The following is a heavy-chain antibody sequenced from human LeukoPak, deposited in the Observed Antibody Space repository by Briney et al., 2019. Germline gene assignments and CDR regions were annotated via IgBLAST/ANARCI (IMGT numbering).Heavy chain of an antibody. D-gene: IGHD3-22*01. CDR2: INTNTGNP. Sequence: ASVKVSCKASGYTFTSYAMNWVRQAPGQGLEWMGWINTNTGNPTYAQGFTGRFVFSLDTSVSTAYLQISSLKAEDTAVYYCARDSRYYDSSGLDAFDIWGQGTMVTVSS. J-gene: IGHJ3*02. CDR1: GYTFTSYA. V-gene: IGHV7-4-1*02. CDR3: ARDSRYYDSSGLDAFDI.